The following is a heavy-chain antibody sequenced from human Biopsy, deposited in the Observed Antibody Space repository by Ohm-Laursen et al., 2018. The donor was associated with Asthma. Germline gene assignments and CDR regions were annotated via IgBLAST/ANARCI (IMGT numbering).Heavy chain of an antibody. Sequence: SLRLSCAASGFSFSTYWMHWVRQAPGKGLVWVARINSDGSSLSYADSVKGRFTVSRDNAKNTLYLQMNSLRGEDTAVYYCAVLGRITSAYWGQGTLVTVSS. D-gene: IGHD1-20*01. CDR2: INSDGSSL. CDR1: GFSFSTYW. CDR3: AVLGRITSAY. V-gene: IGHV3-74*01. J-gene: IGHJ4*02.